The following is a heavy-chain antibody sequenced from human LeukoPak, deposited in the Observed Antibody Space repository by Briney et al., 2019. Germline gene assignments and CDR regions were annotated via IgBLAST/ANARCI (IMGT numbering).Heavy chain of an antibody. CDR1: GGTLSSYA. CDR3: ARGYGNYYYYYYMDV. Sequence: SVKVSCKASGGTLSSYAISWVRQAPGQGLEWMGGIIPIFGTANYAQKFQGRVTITADESTSTTYMELSSLRSEDTAVYYCARGYGNYYYYYYMDVWGKGTTVTVSS. J-gene: IGHJ6*03. V-gene: IGHV1-69*01. D-gene: IGHD1-14*01. CDR2: IIPIFGTA.